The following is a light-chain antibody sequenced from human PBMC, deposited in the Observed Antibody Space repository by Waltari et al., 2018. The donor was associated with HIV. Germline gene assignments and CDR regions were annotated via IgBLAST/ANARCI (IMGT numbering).Light chain of an antibody. CDR2: GND. J-gene: IGLJ3*02. CDR1: NLNIGSNY. CDR3: SAWDDSLRGWV. V-gene: IGLV1-47*01. Sequence: QSVLTQPPSASGTPGQGVTISCSGSNLNIGSNYVYWYQQLPGTAPKLLLHGNDQRPSWFPDRFSGSKSGNSASLAISGLRSEDEADYYCSAWDDSLRGWVFGGGTKLTVL.